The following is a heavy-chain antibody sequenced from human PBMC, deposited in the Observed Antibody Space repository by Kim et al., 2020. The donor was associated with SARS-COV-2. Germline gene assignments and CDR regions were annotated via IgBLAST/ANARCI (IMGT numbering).Heavy chain of an antibody. CDR2: ISSSSSTI. D-gene: IGHD3-9*01. J-gene: IGHJ4*02. CDR3: ARDSDILTGCLGTFDY. V-gene: IGHV3-48*02. CDR1: GFTFSSYS. Sequence: GGSLRLSCAASGFTFSSYSMNWVRQAPGKGLEWVSYISSSSSTIYYADSVKGRFTISRDNAKNSLYLQMNSLRDEDTAVYYCARDSDILTGCLGTFDYWGQGTLVTVSS.